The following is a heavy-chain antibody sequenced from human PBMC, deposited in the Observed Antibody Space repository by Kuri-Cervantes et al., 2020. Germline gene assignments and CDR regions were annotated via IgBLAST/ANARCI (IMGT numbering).Heavy chain of an antibody. D-gene: IGHD3-22*01. CDR1: GYTFTGYY. Sequence: ASVKVSCKASGYTFTGYYLHWVRQAPGQELGWMGRINPNSGGTNYAQKFQGRVTMTRDTSISTAYMELTSLRSEDTTVYYCARSRGYYDSSGYHDYWGQGTLVTVSS. CDR2: INPNSGGT. J-gene: IGHJ4*02. V-gene: IGHV1/OR15-1*04. CDR3: ARSRGYYDSSGYHDY.